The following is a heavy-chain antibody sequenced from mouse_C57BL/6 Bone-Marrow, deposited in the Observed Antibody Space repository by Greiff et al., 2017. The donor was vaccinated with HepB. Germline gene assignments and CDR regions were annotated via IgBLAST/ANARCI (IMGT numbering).Heavy chain of an antibody. CDR3: ATYYYGSSHCDY. V-gene: IGHV1-81*01. D-gene: IGHD1-1*01. CDR2: IYPRSGNT. CDR1: GYTFTSYG. Sequence: QVQLQQSGAELARPGASVKLSCKASGYTFTSYGISWVKQRTGQGLEWIGEIYPRSGNTYYNEKFKGKATLTADKSSSTAYMELRSLTSEDSAVYFCATYYYGSSHCDYWGQGTTLTVSS. J-gene: IGHJ2*01.